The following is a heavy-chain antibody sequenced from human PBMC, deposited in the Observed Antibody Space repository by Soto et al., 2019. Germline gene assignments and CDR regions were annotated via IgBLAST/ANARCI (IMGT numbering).Heavy chain of an antibody. J-gene: IGHJ6*02. CDR1: GFTFSSYA. D-gene: IGHD4-17*01. CDR2: INGDGSFT. CDR3: ARDTAPSDV. V-gene: IGHV3-74*01. Sequence: GGSLRLSCAASGFTFSSYAMSWVRQAPGKGLEWVSAINGDGSFTSYADAVKGRFTISRDNAKNTLSLQMNSLRAEDTAVYYCARDTAPSDVWGQGTTVTVSS.